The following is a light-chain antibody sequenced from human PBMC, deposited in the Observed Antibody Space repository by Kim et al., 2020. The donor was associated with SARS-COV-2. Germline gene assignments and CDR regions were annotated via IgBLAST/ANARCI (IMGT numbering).Light chain of an antibody. J-gene: IGKJ1*01. Sequence: SAGERATLSCRASQSVSNNLAWYQHKPGQAPRLLIYGASTRATGIPARFSGSGSGTEFTLTISSPQSEDFAVYYCQEYNNWPPWTFGQGTKVDIK. CDR3: QEYNNWPPWT. V-gene: IGKV3-15*01. CDR2: GAS. CDR1: QSVSNN.